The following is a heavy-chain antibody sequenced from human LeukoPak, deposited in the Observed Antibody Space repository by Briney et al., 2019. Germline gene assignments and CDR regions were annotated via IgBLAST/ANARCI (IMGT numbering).Heavy chain of an antibody. Sequence: AQTLSLTCTVSGFSISSGGNYWSCIRQYSGKGLEWIVYIYYSGSTYYNPSLKSRVTISVDTSKNQFSLKLSSVTAADTAVYYCAGVDPTDGYSGYYFDYWGQGTLVTVSS. CDR3: AGVDPTDGYSGYYFDY. J-gene: IGHJ4*02. V-gene: IGHV4-31*03. CDR1: GFSISSGGNY. D-gene: IGHD5-12*01. CDR2: IYYSGST.